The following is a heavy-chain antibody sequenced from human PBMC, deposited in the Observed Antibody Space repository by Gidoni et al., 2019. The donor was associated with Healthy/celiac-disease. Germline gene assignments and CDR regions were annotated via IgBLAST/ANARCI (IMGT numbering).Heavy chain of an antibody. CDR2: IYYSGST. CDR1: VGSISSSSYY. CDR3: ARHRIRSSGWYYFDY. J-gene: IGHJ4*02. V-gene: IGHV4-39*01. Sequence: QLQLQASCPGLVKPSETLSLPCTVSVGSISSSSYYWGWIRQPPGKGLEWIGSIYYSGSTYYNPSLKSRVTISVDTSKNQFSLKLSAGTAADTAVYYCARHRIRSSGWYYFDYWGQGTLVTVSS. D-gene: IGHD6-19*01.